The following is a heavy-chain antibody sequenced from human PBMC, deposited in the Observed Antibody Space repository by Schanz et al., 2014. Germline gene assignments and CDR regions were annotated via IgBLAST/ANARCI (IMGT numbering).Heavy chain of an antibody. CDR1: GFSFSSYA. Sequence: EVQLLESGGGLVEPGGSLRLSCAASGFSFSSYAMGWVRQARGKGLEWVSAMNESHSTIYYADSVKGRFTISRDNSKNTLYLQMNSLRAEDTAVYYCAKTPREYCNYDNCPNWFDSWGQGTLXTASS. CDR3: AKTPREYCNYDNCPNWFDS. V-gene: IGHV3-23*01. J-gene: IGHJ5*01. D-gene: IGHD2-15*01. CDR2: MNESHSTI.